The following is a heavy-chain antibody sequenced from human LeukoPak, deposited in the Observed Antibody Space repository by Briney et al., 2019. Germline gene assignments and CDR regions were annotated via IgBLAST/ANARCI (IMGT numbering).Heavy chain of an antibody. Sequence: PGGSLRLSCAASGFTFSSYATSWVRQAPGKGLEWVSAISGSGGSTYYADSVKGRFTISRDNSKNTLYLQMNSLRAEDTAVYYCAKIKTDIVVVPAADFDYWGQGTLVTVSS. CDR1: GFTFSSYA. D-gene: IGHD2-2*01. CDR3: AKIKTDIVVVPAADFDY. V-gene: IGHV3-23*01. J-gene: IGHJ4*02. CDR2: ISGSGGST.